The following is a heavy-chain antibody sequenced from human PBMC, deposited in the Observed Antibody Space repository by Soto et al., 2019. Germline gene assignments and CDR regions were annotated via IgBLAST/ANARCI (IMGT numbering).Heavy chain of an antibody. Sequence: QVQLVESGGGVVQPGRSLRLSCAASGFTFSSYGMHWVRQAPGKGLEWVAVISYDGSNKYYADSVKGRFTISRDNSKNTRYLQMNILRAEDTAMYYCAKEPSCGWSWAINWFDPWGQGTLVTVSS. CDR3: AKEPSCGWSWAINWFDP. D-gene: IGHD6-19*01. V-gene: IGHV3-30*18. J-gene: IGHJ5*02. CDR2: ISYDGSNK. CDR1: GFTFSSYG.